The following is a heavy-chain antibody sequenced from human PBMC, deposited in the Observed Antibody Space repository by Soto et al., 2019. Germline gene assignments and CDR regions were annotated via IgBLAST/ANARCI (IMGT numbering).Heavy chain of an antibody. D-gene: IGHD5-12*01. CDR2: IGGRGNSA. J-gene: IGHJ3*01. Sequence: GGSLRLSCAASGFIFTNYAMNWGRQTPGKGLEWVSVIGGRGNSAYYADSVQGRFTISRDNSKNTLSLQMSSLTADDTAIYYCVREGRGSFDFWGRGTMVIVSS. V-gene: IGHV3-23*01. CDR1: GFIFTNYA. CDR3: VREGRGSFDF.